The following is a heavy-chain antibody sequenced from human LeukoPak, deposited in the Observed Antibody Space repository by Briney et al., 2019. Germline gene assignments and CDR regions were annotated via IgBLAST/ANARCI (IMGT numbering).Heavy chain of an antibody. CDR2: IKQDGSEK. D-gene: IGHD2-2*01. CDR1: GFTFSSYW. CDR3: ARDDCSSISRYHYWFDP. J-gene: IGHJ5*02. Sequence: PGGSLRLSCAASGFTFSSYWMSWVRQAPGKGLEWVANIKQDGSEKYYVDSVKGRFTISRDNAKNSLYLQMNSLRAEDTAVYYCARDDCSSISRYHYWFDPWGQGTLVTVSS. V-gene: IGHV3-7*01.